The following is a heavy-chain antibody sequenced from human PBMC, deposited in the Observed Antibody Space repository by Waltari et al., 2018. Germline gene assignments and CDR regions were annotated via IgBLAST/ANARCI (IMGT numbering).Heavy chain of an antibody. D-gene: IGHD5-18*01. CDR3: SRAGSRQLWRLPDY. CDR2: IRTKASGETT. J-gene: IGHJ4*02. CDR1: GFTFGDYA. Sequence: EVQLVESGGGLVQPGRSLRLSCTASGFTFGDYAMSWFRQAPGKGLEWVGFIRTKASGETTEYVASVKGRFTVSRDDSKNIAYLQMNSLKTEDTAVYYCSRAGSRQLWRLPDYWGQGALVTVSS. V-gene: IGHV3-49*03.